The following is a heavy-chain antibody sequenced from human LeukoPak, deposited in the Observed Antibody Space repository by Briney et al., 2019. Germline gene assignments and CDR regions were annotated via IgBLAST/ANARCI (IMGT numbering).Heavy chain of an antibody. CDR2: IIPILGIA. Sequence: WASVKVSCKASGGTFSSYAISWVRQAPGQGLEWMGRIIPILGIANYAQKFQGRVTITADKSTSTAYMELSSLRSEDTAVYYCARGGRDYGDTRFDPWGQGTLVTVSS. CDR1: GGTFSSYA. D-gene: IGHD4-17*01. J-gene: IGHJ5*02. CDR3: ARGGRDYGDTRFDP. V-gene: IGHV1-69*04.